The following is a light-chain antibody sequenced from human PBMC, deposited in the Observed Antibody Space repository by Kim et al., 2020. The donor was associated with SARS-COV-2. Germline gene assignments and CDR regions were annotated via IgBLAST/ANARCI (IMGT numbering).Light chain of an antibody. CDR3: QQSHSFPLT. CDR1: QDISNW. Sequence: DIQMTQSPSSVSASVGDKVTITCRASQDISNWLAWYQQKPGRAPKLLIYAASSLQVGVPSGFSGTGSGTDFSLTLSSLQPDDFATYFCQQSHSFPLTLGGGTKLEI. J-gene: IGKJ4*01. CDR2: AAS. V-gene: IGKV1-12*01.